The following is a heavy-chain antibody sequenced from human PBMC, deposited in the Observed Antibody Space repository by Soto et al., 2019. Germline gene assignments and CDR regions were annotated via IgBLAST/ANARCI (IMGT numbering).Heavy chain of an antibody. J-gene: IGHJ4*02. CDR1: GGSISSYY. Sequence: PSETLSLTSTVSGGSISSYYWSWIRQPPGKGLEWIATVHYSGSTYYTPSLKNRVTISADTSKNQFSLRLNSVTAADTAVYYCARQHYYDSSGYYTWNWGQGTLVTVSS. CDR3: ARQHYYDSSGYYTWN. V-gene: IGHV4-59*04. D-gene: IGHD3-22*01. CDR2: VHYSGST.